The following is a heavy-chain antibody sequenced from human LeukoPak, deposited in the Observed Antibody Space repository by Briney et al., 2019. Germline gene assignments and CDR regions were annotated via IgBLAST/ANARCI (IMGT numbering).Heavy chain of an antibody. Sequence: SETLSLTRTVSGGSISSYYWSWIRQPPGKGLEWIGYIYYSVGTNYNPSLKSRVTISVDTSKNQFSLKLSSVTAADTAVYYCARGVPIGSAFDIWGQGTMVTVSS. D-gene: IGHD1-1*01. CDR2: IYYSVGT. V-gene: IGHV4-59*01. CDR3: ARGVPIGSAFDI. CDR1: GGSISSYY. J-gene: IGHJ3*02.